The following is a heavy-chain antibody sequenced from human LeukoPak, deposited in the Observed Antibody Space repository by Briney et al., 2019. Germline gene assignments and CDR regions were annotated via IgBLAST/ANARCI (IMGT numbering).Heavy chain of an antibody. J-gene: IGHJ4*02. CDR2: VHYNGNT. CDR1: GGSFMTDNRY. Sequence: SENLSLTCSVSGGSFMTDNRYWSWIRQSPGKGLEWIGYVHYNGNTFYNPSLASRVTISGDTSRNQFSLKLSSVTAADTAVYYCARSLEYSSSTYYFDYWGQGTLVTVSS. D-gene: IGHD6-6*01. CDR3: ARSLEYSSSTYYFDY. V-gene: IGHV4-30-4*02.